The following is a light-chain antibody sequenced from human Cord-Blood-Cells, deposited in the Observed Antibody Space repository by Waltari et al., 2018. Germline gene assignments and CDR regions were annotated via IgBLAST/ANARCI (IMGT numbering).Light chain of an antibody. CDR2: DVS. Sequence: QSALPQPAPVSGSPGQSITISCTGTSSDVGGYNYVSWYQQHPRKAPKLMSYDVSNRPSGVSNRFSGSKSGNTASLTSSGLQAEDEADYYCSSYTSSSTWVFGGGTKLTVL. CDR1: SSDVGGYNY. V-gene: IGLV2-14*03. J-gene: IGLJ3*02. CDR3: SSYTSSSTWV.